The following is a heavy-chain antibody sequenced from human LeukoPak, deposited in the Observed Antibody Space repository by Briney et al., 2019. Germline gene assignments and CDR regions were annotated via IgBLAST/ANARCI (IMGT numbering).Heavy chain of an antibody. CDR2: ISGSGGST. Sequence: PGRSLRLSCAASGFTFSSYGMHWVRQAPGKGLEWVSAISGSGGSTYYADSVKGRFTISRDNSKNTLYLQMNSLRAEDTAVYYCAKPLAYCGGDCYSLDFDYWGQGTLVTVSS. CDR1: GFTFSSYG. J-gene: IGHJ4*02. CDR3: AKPLAYCGGDCYSLDFDY. D-gene: IGHD2-21*02. V-gene: IGHV3-23*01.